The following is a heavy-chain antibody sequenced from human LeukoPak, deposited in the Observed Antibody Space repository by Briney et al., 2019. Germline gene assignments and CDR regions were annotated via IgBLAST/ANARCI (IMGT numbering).Heavy chain of an antibody. D-gene: IGHD5-18*01. V-gene: IGHV3-23*01. J-gene: IGHJ4*02. CDR3: AKGYTYGLTRFCFDY. CDR1: GFTFNNYA. Sequence: GGSLRLSCAASGFTFNNYAMSWVRQAPGKGLEWVLAISNSGGSTFYADSVKGRFTISRDNSNNTLYLQMNSLRAEDTAVYYCAKGYTYGLTRFCFDYWGQGTLVTVSS. CDR2: ISNSGGST.